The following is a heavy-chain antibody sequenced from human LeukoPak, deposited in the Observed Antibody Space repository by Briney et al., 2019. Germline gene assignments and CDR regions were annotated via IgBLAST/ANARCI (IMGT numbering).Heavy chain of an antibody. CDR3: VRGVRSSTYSYGFMNY. Sequence: PSETLSLTCAVYSGSFSGYYWSWIRQPPGKGLEWIGEINHSGSTNYNPSLKGRVTISVDTSKNQFSLKLNSVTAADTAVYYCVRGVRSSTYSYGFMNYWGQGTLVTVSS. V-gene: IGHV4-34*01. D-gene: IGHD5-18*01. J-gene: IGHJ4*02. CDR2: INHSGST. CDR1: SGSFSGYY.